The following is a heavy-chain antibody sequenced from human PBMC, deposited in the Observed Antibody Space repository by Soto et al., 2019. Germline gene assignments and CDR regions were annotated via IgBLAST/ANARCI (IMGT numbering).Heavy chain of an antibody. Sequence: EVQLVESGGGLVQPGGSLRLSCAVSGFTVSSHYMSWVRQAPGKGLEWVSVIYSGGSTYYADSVKGRFTISRDNSKNTLYLQMNSLRAEDSAVYYCAQHDWFDSWGQGTLVTVSS. CDR2: IYSGGST. CDR1: GFTVSSHY. V-gene: IGHV3-66*01. CDR3: AQHDWFDS. J-gene: IGHJ5*01. D-gene: IGHD1-1*01.